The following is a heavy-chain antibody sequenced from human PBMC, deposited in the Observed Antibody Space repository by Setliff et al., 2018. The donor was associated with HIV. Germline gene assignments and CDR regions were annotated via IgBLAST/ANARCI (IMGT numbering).Heavy chain of an antibody. V-gene: IGHV3-23*01. Sequence: GGSLRLSCTASGFTFSNYAMSWVRQPPGKGLEWVAGIGGSPDTTYYGDSGRGRFTIARDNSKNTLYLQMNRLRAEDTAVYFCVKNRVVVIQNYLDSWGQGTLVTVSS. D-gene: IGHD2-21*01. J-gene: IGHJ4*02. CDR1: GFTFSNYA. CDR2: IGGSPDTT. CDR3: VKNRVVVIQNYLDS.